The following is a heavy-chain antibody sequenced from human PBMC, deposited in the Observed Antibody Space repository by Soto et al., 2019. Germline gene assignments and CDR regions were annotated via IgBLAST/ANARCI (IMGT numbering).Heavy chain of an antibody. CDR3: ARNKLTTVTTHFDY. J-gene: IGHJ4*02. Sequence: LTYAVFGGSIISGGYSWSWIRQPPGKGLEWIGYIYHSGSTYYNPSLKSRVTISVDRSKNQFSLKLSSVTAADTAVYYCARNKLTTVTTHFDYWGQGTLVTVSS. V-gene: IGHV4-30-2*01. CDR2: IYHSGST. CDR1: GGSIISGGYS. D-gene: IGHD4-17*01.